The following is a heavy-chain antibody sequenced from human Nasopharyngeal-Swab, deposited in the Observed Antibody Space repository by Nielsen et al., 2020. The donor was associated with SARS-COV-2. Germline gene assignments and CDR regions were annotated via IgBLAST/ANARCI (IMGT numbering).Heavy chain of an antibody. V-gene: IGHV4-39*07. J-gene: IGHJ5*02. D-gene: IGHD6-13*01. CDR3: AKFTAPEGWFDP. Sequence: SETLSLTCTVSGGSIRSSTYYWGWIRQPPGKVLEWIGHIHYGGTTYRNPSLKSRVAISVDTSKNQFSLKMNSVTAADTAVYYCAKFTAPEGWFDPWGQGTLVTVSS. CDR2: IHYGGTT. CDR1: GGSIRSSTYY.